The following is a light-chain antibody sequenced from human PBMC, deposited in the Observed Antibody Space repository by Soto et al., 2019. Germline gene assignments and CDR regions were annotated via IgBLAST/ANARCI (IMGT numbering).Light chain of an antibody. J-gene: IGLJ2*01. CDR1: SSDVGGYNY. V-gene: IGLV2-14*01. Sequence: QSALTQPASVSGSPGQSITISCTGTSSDVGGYNYVSWYQQHPGKAPKLMIYDVSNRPSGVSNRFSGSKSGNTASLTISGLQREDEADYYCNSYTSGSTHEVVFGGGTKLTVL. CDR3: NSYTSGSTHEVV. CDR2: DVS.